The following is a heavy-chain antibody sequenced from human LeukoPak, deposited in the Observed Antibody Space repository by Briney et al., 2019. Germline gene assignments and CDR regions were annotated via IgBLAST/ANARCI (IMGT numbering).Heavy chain of an antibody. Sequence: GGSLRLSCEASGFNFHNFAMHWVRQAPGKGLEWVAVISNDERNKYYTNSVKGRFTISRDNSKNTLYLQMNSLRAEDTAVYYCARDYREYYYDSSGLSTDYWGQGTLVTVSS. V-gene: IGHV3-30*14. D-gene: IGHD3-22*01. CDR3: ARDYREYYYDSSGLSTDY. CDR2: ISNDERNK. CDR1: GFNFHNFA. J-gene: IGHJ4*02.